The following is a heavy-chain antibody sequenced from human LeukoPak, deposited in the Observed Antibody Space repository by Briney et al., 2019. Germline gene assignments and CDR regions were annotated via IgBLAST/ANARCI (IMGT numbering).Heavy chain of an antibody. Sequence: SKTLSPTCTVSGGSISSFYWSWIRQPPGKGLEWIGYIYYSGSTNYNPSLKSRITISVDTSKNQFSLKLSSVTAADTAVYYCARGVVAAPQTFDYWGQGTLVTVSS. V-gene: IGHV4-59*01. CDR3: ARGVVAAPQTFDY. CDR1: GGSISSFY. J-gene: IGHJ4*02. CDR2: IYYSGST. D-gene: IGHD2-15*01.